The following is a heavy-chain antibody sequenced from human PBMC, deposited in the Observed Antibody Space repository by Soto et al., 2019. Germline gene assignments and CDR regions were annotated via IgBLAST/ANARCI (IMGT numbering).Heavy chain of an antibody. CDR1: GYSFTNYW. CDR3: ARSSRGYYDSSGYFEINYYYYYGMDV. D-gene: IGHD3-22*01. V-gene: IGHV5-51*01. Sequence: GESLKIYCDASGYSFTNYWIGWVRQMPGKGLEWMGIIYPGDSDTRYSPSFQGQVTISADKSISTAYLQWSSLKASDTAMYYCARSSRGYYDSSGYFEINYYYYYGMDVWGQGTTVTVSS. J-gene: IGHJ6*02. CDR2: IYPGDSDT.